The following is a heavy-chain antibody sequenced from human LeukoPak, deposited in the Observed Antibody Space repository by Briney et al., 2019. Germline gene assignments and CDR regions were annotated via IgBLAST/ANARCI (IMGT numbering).Heavy chain of an antibody. CDR3: ASGQLRYFDWLLRFDY. CDR1: GFTFSSYA. V-gene: IGHV3-30*04. Sequence: GRSLRLSCAASGFTFSSYATHWVRQAPGKGLEWVAVISYDGSNKYYADSVKGRFTISRDNSKNTLYLQMNSLRAEDTAVYYCASGQLRYFDWLLRFDYWGQGTLVTVSS. D-gene: IGHD3-9*01. J-gene: IGHJ4*02. CDR2: ISYDGSNK.